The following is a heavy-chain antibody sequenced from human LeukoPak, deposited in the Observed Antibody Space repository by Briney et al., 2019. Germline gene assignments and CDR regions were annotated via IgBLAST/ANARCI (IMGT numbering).Heavy chain of an antibody. J-gene: IGHJ4*02. Sequence: GGSLRLSCAGSGFAFGTYAMSWVRQASGMGLEWVSSISADGQATYYAGSVEGRFTVSRDNSKSTLYLQLNSLRAEDTATYYCARDPYNTILYRLAHRGQGTLVTVSS. D-gene: IGHD3-10*01. V-gene: IGHV3-23*01. CDR1: GFAFGTYA. CDR2: ISADGQAT. CDR3: ARDPYNTILYRLAH.